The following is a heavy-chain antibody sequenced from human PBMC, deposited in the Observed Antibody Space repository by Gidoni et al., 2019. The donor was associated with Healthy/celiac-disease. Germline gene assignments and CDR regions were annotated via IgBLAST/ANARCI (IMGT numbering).Heavy chain of an antibody. D-gene: IGHD5-12*01. CDR3: ATGPRGWLQFFDY. CDR2: FDPEDSET. V-gene: IGHV1-24*01. CDR1: AYTLTELS. J-gene: IGHJ4*02. Sequence: QVQLVQSGAEVTKPGASVKVSCTVSAYTLTELSMHWVRQAPGKGHEWMGGFDPEDSETIDEQKFQGRVTMTEDTSTDTAYMELSSLRSEDTAVYYCATGPRGWLQFFDYWGQGTLVTVSS.